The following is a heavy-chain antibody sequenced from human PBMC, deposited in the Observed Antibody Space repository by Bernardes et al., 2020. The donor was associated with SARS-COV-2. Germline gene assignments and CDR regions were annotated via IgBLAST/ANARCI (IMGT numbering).Heavy chain of an antibody. CDR2: IYYSGST. CDR1: GGSISSYY. V-gene: IGHV4-59*01. J-gene: IGHJ4*02. Sequence: ETLSLTCTVSGGSISSYYWSWIRQPPGKGLEWIGYIYYSGSTNYNPSLKSRVTISVDTSKNQFSLKLSSVTAADTAAYYCARHPYYYDSSGYYYDYWGQGTLVTVSS. CDR3: ARHPYYYDSSGYYYDY. D-gene: IGHD3-22*01.